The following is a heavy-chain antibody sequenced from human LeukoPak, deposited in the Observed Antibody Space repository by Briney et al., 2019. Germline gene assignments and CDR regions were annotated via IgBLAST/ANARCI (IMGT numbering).Heavy chain of an antibody. CDR2: IKSKTDGGTT. CDR3: TTPRHSSGWYRAISYDAFDI. CDR1: GFTFSNAW. Sequence: GRSLRLSCAASGFTFSNAWMSWVRQAPGKGLEWVGRIKSKTDGGTTDYAAPVKGRFTISRDDSKNTLYLQMNSLKTEDTAVYYCTTPRHSSGWYRAISYDAFDIWGQGTMVTVSS. D-gene: IGHD6-19*01. J-gene: IGHJ3*02. V-gene: IGHV3-15*01.